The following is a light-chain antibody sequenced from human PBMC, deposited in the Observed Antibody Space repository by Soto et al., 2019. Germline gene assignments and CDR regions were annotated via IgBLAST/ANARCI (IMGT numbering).Light chain of an antibody. Sequence: QSALTQPASVSGSPGQSITISCTGTSSDVGSYNLVSWYQQHPGKAPKLMIYEVSKRPSGVSNRFSGSKSGNTASLTISGLQAEDEADYYCCSYAGSSTFDVVFGGGNKVTVL. J-gene: IGLJ2*01. CDR3: CSYAGSSTFDVV. CDR1: SSDVGSYNL. CDR2: EVS. V-gene: IGLV2-23*02.